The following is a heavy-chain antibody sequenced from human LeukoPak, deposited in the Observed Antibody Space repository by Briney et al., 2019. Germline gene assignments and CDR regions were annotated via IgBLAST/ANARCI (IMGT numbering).Heavy chain of an antibody. CDR1: GGSISSYY. V-gene: IGHV4-59*01. D-gene: IGHD5-18*01. J-gene: IGHJ5*02. CDR2: IYYSGST. CDR3: ARADTAMVSLIWFDP. Sequence: SETLSLTCTVSGGSISSYYWSWIRQPPGKGLEWIGYIYYSGSTNYNPSLKSRVTISVDTSKNQFSLRLSSVTAADTAVYYCARADTAMVSLIWFDPWGQGTLVTVSS.